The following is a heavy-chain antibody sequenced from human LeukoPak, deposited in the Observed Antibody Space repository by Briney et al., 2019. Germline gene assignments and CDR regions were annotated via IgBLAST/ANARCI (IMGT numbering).Heavy chain of an antibody. CDR3: ARSKEYYYDSSGHDY. Sequence: SETLSLTCAVSGASFNDYYWTWIRQPPGKGPEWIGESYHSGSTNYNPSLKSRVTISVDTSKNQFSLKLSSVTAADTAVYYCARSKEYYYDSSGHDYWGQGTLVTVSS. CDR1: GASFNDYY. J-gene: IGHJ4*02. V-gene: IGHV4-34*01. D-gene: IGHD3-22*01. CDR2: SYHSGST.